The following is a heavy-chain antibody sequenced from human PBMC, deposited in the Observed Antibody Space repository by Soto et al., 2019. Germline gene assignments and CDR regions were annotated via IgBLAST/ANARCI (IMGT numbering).Heavy chain of an antibody. CDR3: ARDQGVAVTADNWFDP. CDR1: GGSITDYS. CDR2: IFSSGST. J-gene: IGHJ5*02. Sequence: NPSETLSLTCTVSGGSITDYSWVWIRQPAGKGLEWIGRIFSSGSTNYNPSLKGRITMSLDTSKNQFSLKLNSATATDTAVYFCARDQGVAVTADNWFDPWGQGILVTVSS. V-gene: IGHV4-4*07. D-gene: IGHD2-21*02.